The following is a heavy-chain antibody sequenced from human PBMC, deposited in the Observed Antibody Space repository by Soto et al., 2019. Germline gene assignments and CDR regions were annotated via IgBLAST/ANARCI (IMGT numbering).Heavy chain of an antibody. J-gene: IGHJ4*02. CDR3: ARGASSYDFWSGYYTPNPFYYFDY. Sequence: ASVKVSCKASGYTFTGYYMHWVRQAPGQGLEWVGWINPNSGGTNYAQKFQGWVTMTRDTSISTAYMELSRLRSDDTAVYYCARGASSYDFWSGYYTPNPFYYFDYWGQGTLVTVSS. D-gene: IGHD3-3*01. V-gene: IGHV1-2*04. CDR1: GYTFTGYY. CDR2: INPNSGGT.